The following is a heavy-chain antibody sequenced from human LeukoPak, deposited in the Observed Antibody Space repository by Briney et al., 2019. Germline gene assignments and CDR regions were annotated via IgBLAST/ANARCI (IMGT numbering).Heavy chain of an antibody. CDR1: GFTFSAYA. CDR2: LSSSGSAV. D-gene: IGHD5-24*01. J-gene: IGHJ4*02. V-gene: IGHV3-21*01. CDR3: VRGDGRDY. Sequence: PGGSLRLSCAASGFTFSAYAMHWVRQAPGKGLEWVSSLSSSGSAVFYADSVKGRFTISRDNTKNSLYLQMSSLRAEDTAVYYCVRGDGRDYWGQGTLATVSS.